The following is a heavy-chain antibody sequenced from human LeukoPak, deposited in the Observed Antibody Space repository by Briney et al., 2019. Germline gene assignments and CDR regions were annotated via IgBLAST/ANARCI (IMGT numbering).Heavy chain of an antibody. D-gene: IGHD3-10*01. CDR2: IYSGGST. Sequence: GGSLRLSCEASGFTFSSYSMNWVRQAPGKGLEWVSVIYSGGSTYYADSVKGRFTISRDNSKNTLYLQMNSLRAEDTAAYYCARVDGSGSDYWGPGTLVTVSS. J-gene: IGHJ4*02. CDR1: GFTFSSYS. V-gene: IGHV3-53*01. CDR3: ARVDGSGSDY.